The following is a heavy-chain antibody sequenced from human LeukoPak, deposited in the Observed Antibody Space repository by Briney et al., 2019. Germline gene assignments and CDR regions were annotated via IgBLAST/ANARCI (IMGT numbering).Heavy chain of an antibody. CDR1: GFTFSSYG. V-gene: IGHV3-30*18. D-gene: IGHD6-19*01. CDR3: AKGSSGWYYFDY. CDR2: ISYDGSNK. J-gene: IGHJ4*02. Sequence: QPGRSLRLSCAASGFTFSSYGMHWVRQAPGKGLEGVAVISYDGSNKYYADSVKGRFTISRDNSKNTLYLQMNSLRAEDTAVYYCAKGSSGWYYFDYWGQGTLVTVSS.